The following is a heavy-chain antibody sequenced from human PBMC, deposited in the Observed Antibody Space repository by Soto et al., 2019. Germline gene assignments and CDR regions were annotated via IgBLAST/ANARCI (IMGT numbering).Heavy chain of an antibody. CDR2: IGTAGDT. D-gene: IGHD3-9*01. CDR3: ARGGHDILTGYYPTKWFDP. Sequence: GGSLRLPCAASGFTFSSYDMHWVRQATGKGLEWVSAIGTAGDTYYPGSVKGRFTISRENAKNSLYLQMNSLRAEDTAVYYCARGGHDILTGYYPTKWFDPWGQGTLVTVSS. J-gene: IGHJ5*02. V-gene: IGHV3-13*01. CDR1: GFTFSSYD.